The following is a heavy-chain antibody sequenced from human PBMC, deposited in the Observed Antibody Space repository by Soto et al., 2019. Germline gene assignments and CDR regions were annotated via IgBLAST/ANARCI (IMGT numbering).Heavy chain of an antibody. CDR2: LYYTGST. CDR1: GDSISSASYY. J-gene: IGHJ5*02. Sequence: SETLSLTWILSGDSISSASYYWSWIRQPPGKGLEWIGYLYYTGSTDYIPSLKSRVTISVDTSKNQFSLRLSSVTAADTAVYYCARSIDPWGQGTLVTVSS. V-gene: IGHV4-61*01. CDR3: ARSIDP.